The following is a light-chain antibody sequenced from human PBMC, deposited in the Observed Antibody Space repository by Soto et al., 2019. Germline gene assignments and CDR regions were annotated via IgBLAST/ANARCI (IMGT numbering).Light chain of an antibody. CDR2: GAS. CDR1: QSVSSSY. J-gene: IGKJ1*01. Sequence: EIVLTQSPGTLSLSPGERATLSCRARQSVSSSYLAWYQQRPGQAPRLLIYGASIRATGIPDRFSGSGSGTEFTLTISSLQSEDFAVYYCQQYNNWPRTFGQGTKVDI. CDR3: QQYNNWPRT. V-gene: IGKV3D-15*01.